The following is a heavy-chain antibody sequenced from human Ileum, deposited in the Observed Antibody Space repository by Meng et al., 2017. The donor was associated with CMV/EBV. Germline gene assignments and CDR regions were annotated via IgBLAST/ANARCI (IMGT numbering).Heavy chain of an antibody. V-gene: IGHV3-23*01. J-gene: IGHJ3*01. Sequence: GGSLRLSCAASGFTFSSYAMSWVRQAPGKGLVWVSRIKSDGSKTEYADSVKGRFTISRDNSKNTLYLEMNSLRPEDTAVYYCAKGRWLVDFWGQGTMVTVSS. CDR3: AKGRWLVDF. CDR2: IKSDGSKT. CDR1: GFTFSSYA. D-gene: IGHD5-24*01.